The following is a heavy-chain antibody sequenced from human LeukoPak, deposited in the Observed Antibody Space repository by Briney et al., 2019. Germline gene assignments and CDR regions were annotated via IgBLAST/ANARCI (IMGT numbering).Heavy chain of an antibody. Sequence: SETLSLTCTVSGGSISSYYWSWIRQPPGKGLEWIGYIYYSGSTNYNPSPKSRVTISVDTSKNKFSLKLSSVTAADTAVYYCASQGGYSYGLFDYWGQGTLVTVSS. CDR3: ASQGGYSYGLFDY. CDR1: GGSISSYY. D-gene: IGHD5-18*01. V-gene: IGHV4-59*08. J-gene: IGHJ4*02. CDR2: IYYSGST.